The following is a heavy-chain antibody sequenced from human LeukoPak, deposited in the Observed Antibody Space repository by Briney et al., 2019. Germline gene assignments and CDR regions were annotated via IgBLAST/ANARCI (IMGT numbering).Heavy chain of an antibody. V-gene: IGHV4-59*01. Sequence: SETLSLTCTVSGGSISSYYWSWIRQPPGKGLEWIGYIYYSGSTNYNPSLRSRVTISVDTSKNQFSLKLSSVTAADTAVYYCARCYYYDSRGGYFDLWGRGTLVTVSS. J-gene: IGHJ2*01. CDR1: GGSISSYY. CDR2: IYYSGST. CDR3: ARCYYYDSRGGYFDL. D-gene: IGHD3-22*01.